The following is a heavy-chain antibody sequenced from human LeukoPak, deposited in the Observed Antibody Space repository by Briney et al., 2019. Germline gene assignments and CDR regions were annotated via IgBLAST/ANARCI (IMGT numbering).Heavy chain of an antibody. CDR3: AKDLFPYSSSPHYYYGMDV. Sequence: GGSLRLSCAASGFTFSSYGMHWVRQAPGKGLEWVAVISYDGSNKYYADSVKGRFTISRDNSKNTLYLQMNSLRAEDTAVYYCAKDLFPYSSSPHYYYGMDVWGQGTTVTVSS. V-gene: IGHV3-30*18. J-gene: IGHJ6*02. CDR1: GFTFSSYG. D-gene: IGHD6-6*01. CDR2: ISYDGSNK.